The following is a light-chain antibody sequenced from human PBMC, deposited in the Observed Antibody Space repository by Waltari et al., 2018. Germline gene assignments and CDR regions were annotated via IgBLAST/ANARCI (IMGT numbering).Light chain of an antibody. CDR3: QQHGTLPAT. CDR1: QSVGSSS. V-gene: IGKV3-20*01. Sequence: EIVLTQSPGTASLSPGERVTPSCRASQSVGSSSLAWYQQNPGQAPRLVIYRASRRATGIPDRFSGSGSGTDFSLTISRLEPEDFAVYYCQQHGTLPATFGQGTKVEIK. CDR2: RAS. J-gene: IGKJ1*01.